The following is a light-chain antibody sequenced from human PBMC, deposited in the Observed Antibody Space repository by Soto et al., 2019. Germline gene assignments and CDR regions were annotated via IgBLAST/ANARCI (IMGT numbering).Light chain of an antibody. CDR1: SSDVGNYNY. CDR3: SSYAGSNKV. J-gene: IGLJ3*02. V-gene: IGLV2-8*01. Sequence: QSALTQPPSASGSPGQSVTISCTGTSSDVGNYNYVSWYQQQPGKVPKLMIYEVNKRPSGVPDRFSGSKSGNTASLTVSGLQAEDEADYSCSSYAGSNKVFGGGTKLTVL. CDR2: EVN.